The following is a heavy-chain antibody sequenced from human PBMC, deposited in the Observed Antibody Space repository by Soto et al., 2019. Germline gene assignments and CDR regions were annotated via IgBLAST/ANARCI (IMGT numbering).Heavy chain of an antibody. CDR3: ARRTGSGSSGVYGMDV. J-gene: IGHJ6*02. D-gene: IGHD3-22*01. V-gene: IGHV3-33*01. CDR1: GFTFSGYA. Sequence: GGSLRLSCAASGFTFSGYAMHWVRQAPGKGLEWVAIIYYDGNNKYYADSVKGRFTISRDNSKNMLYLQMNSLRADDTAVYYCARRTGSGSSGVYGMDVWGRGTTVTVSS. CDR2: IYYDGNNK.